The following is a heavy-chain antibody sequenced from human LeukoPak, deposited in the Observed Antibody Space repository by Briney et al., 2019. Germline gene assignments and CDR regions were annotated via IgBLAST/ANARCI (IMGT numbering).Heavy chain of an antibody. J-gene: IGHJ5*02. CDR1: GGSISSYY. Sequence: SETLSLTCTVSGGSISSYYWSWIRQPPGKGLEWIGYIYYSGSTNYNPSLKSRVTMSVDTSKNQFSLKLSSVTAADTAVYYCARGVDWFDPWGQGTLVTVSS. V-gene: IGHV4-59*12. D-gene: IGHD3-3*01. CDR2: IYYSGST. CDR3: ARGVDWFDP.